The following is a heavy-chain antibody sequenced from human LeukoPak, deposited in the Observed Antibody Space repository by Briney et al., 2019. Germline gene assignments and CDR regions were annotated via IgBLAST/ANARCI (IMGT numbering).Heavy chain of an antibody. CDR2: FSGSGNNT. D-gene: IGHD2-15*01. J-gene: IGHJ4*02. CDR1: GFTFSSYA. Sequence: PGGSLRLSCAASGFTFSSYAMSWVRQAPGKGLEWVSAFSGSGNNTHYADSAKGRFTISRDNTKNTLYLQMNSLRGEETAVYYCAKTDGSSCYGGLDYWGQGTLVTVSS. V-gene: IGHV3-23*01. CDR3: AKTDGSSCYGGLDY.